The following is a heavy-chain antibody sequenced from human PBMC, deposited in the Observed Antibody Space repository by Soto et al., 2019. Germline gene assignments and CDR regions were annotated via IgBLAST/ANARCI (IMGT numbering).Heavy chain of an antibody. CDR2: IIPIFGTA. Sequence: SVKVSCKASGGTFSSYAISLVRQAPGQGLEWMGGIIPIFGTANYAQKFQGRVTITADESTSTAYMELSSLRSEDTAVYYCASGLRYFDWLLSYWXQGTLVTVSS. D-gene: IGHD3-9*01. V-gene: IGHV1-69*13. CDR3: ASGLRYFDWLLSY. J-gene: IGHJ4*02. CDR1: GGTFSSYA.